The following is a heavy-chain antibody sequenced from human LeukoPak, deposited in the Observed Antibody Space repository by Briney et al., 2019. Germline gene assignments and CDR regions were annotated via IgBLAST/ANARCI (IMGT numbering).Heavy chain of an antibody. CDR2: ISGSGGST. V-gene: IGHV3-23*01. CDR1: GFTFSSYA. Sequence: GGSLRLSCAASGFTFSSYAMSWVRQAPGKGLEGVSAISGSGGSTYYADSVKGRFTISRDNSKNTLYLQMNSLRAEGTAVYYCAKPYDSSGYYYSLPDYWGQGTLVTVSS. J-gene: IGHJ4*02. D-gene: IGHD3-22*01. CDR3: AKPYDSSGYYYSLPDY.